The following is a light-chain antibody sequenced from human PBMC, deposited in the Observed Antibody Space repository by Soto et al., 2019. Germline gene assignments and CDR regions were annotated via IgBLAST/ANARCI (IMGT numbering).Light chain of an antibody. CDR1: GSNIGGNA. J-gene: IGLJ7*01. CDR2: INN. Sequence: QSVLTQPPSASGTPGQRVTLTCSGGGSNIGGNAVNWYQQLPGTAPKLLIYINNQRPSGVPDRFSGSKSGTSASLVISGLQSEDEAHYYCAAWDDGLNGVVFGGGTQLAVL. V-gene: IGLV1-44*01. CDR3: AAWDDGLNGVV.